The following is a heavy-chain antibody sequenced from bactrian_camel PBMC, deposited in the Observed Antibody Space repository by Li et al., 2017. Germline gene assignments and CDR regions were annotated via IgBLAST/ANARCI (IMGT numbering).Heavy chain of an antibody. Sequence: QLVESGGGSVQAGGSLRLSCAASGYTSTSTMYAMAWFRQAPGDEREGLAAIASDSSIYYADPVKGRFTISKHNANNTLLLQMSSLKPEDTAMYYCAADLSCRRSWLRYNIWGQGTQVTVS. CDR3: AADLSCRRSWLRYNI. V-gene: IGHV3S53*01. J-gene: IGHJ4*01. CDR1: GYTSTSTMYA. CDR2: IASDSSI. D-gene: IGHD5*01.